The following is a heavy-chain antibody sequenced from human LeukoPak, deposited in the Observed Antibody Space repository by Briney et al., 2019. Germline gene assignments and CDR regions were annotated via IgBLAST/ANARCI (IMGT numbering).Heavy chain of an antibody. J-gene: IGHJ6*02. CDR3: ASGLGYSSGWTGPDYYGMDV. D-gene: IGHD6-19*01. Sequence: SVKVSCKASGYTFTSYGISWVRQAPGQGLEWMGRIIPILGIANYAQKFQGRVTITADKSTSTAYMELSSLRSEDTAVYYCASGLGYSSGWTGPDYYGMDVWGQGTTVTVSS. V-gene: IGHV1-69*04. CDR1: GYTFTSYG. CDR2: IIPILGIA.